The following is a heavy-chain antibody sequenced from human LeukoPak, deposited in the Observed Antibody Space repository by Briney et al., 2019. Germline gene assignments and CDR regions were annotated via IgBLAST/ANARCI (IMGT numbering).Heavy chain of an antibody. Sequence: PAETLSLTCAVAGGSISNYYWSWVRQPPGKGLEWIWYIYDSGSTNYNPSLNSRVTISIDTSKNQFSLKLRSVTAADTAVYYCARRIGYWGQGILVTVSS. CDR2: IYDSGST. J-gene: IGHJ4*02. V-gene: IGHV4-59*01. CDR3: ARRIGY. CDR1: GGSISNYY.